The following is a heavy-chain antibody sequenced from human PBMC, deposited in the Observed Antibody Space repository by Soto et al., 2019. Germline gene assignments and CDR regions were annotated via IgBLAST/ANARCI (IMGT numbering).Heavy chain of an antibody. CDR2: IQSQADGGTS. Sequence: EVQLVESGGGLVKPGASLRLSCAASGFSFSGAWMSWVRQAPGKGLEWVGRIQSQADGGTSACAAPVKGRCSISRDDSQNILYLQMNSLKIEATALYYCTEGTRFWGQGTLVIVSS. D-gene: IGHD4-17*01. CDR3: TEGTRF. J-gene: IGHJ4*02. V-gene: IGHV3-15*01. CDR1: GFSFSGAW.